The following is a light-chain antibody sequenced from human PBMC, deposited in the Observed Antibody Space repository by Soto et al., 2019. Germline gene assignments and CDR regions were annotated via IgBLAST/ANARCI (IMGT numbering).Light chain of an antibody. CDR2: EVS. CDR1: KNDIGVYDF. Sequence: QSALTQPPSASGSPGQSVTISCTGTKNDIGVYDFVSWYQHHPGKAPRLIIYEVSNRPSGVSNRFSGSRSDNTASLTISGLQAEDEAIYYCNSYSTTTRGVLFGGGTKLTVL. CDR3: NSYSTTTRGVL. J-gene: IGLJ2*01. V-gene: IGLV2-14*01.